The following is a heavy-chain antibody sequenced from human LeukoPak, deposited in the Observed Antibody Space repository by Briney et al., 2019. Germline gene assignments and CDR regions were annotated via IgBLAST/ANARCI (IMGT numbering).Heavy chain of an antibody. CDR1: DYSISSGNY. CDR3: ARNDSSGYFDY. V-gene: IGHV4-38-2*01. J-gene: IGHJ4*02. CDR2: VYHSGST. Sequence: KSSETLSLTCAVSDYSISSGNYWGWIRQPPGKGLEWIGCVYHSGSTHYRPSLKSRVTISVDTSKNQFSLKLSSVTAADTAVYYCARNDSSGYFDYWGQGTLVTVSS. D-gene: IGHD3-22*01.